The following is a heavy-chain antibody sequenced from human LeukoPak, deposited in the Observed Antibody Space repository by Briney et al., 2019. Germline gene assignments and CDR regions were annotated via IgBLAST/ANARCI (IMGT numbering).Heavy chain of an antibody. CDR3: ARVPGMGVMGYYYYYYMDV. Sequence: SETLSLTCAVSGYSISSGYYWGWIRQPPGKGLEWIGSIHSSRSTYYNPSLKSRVTISVDTSKNQFSLKLSSVTAADTAVYYCARVPGMGVMGYYYYYYMDVWGKGTTVTVTS. D-gene: IGHD3-16*01. CDR2: IHSSRST. CDR1: GYSISSGYY. J-gene: IGHJ6*03. V-gene: IGHV4-38-2*01.